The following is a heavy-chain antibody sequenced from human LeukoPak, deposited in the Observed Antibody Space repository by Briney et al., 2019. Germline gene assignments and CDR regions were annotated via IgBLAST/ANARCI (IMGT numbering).Heavy chain of an antibody. CDR3: ARHNVYDSSGDGRYYFDQ. J-gene: IGHJ4*02. D-gene: IGHD3-22*01. Sequence: SETLSLTCAVSGYSISSGYHWAWIRQPPAKGLEWIGIRAHSGSTYSNPSLKSRVTFSVDTSKNQFSVQLNCVSAADTAVYYCARHNVYDSSGDGRYYFDQWGQGTLVTVSS. CDR2: RAHSGST. V-gene: IGHV4-38-2*01. CDR1: GYSISSGYH.